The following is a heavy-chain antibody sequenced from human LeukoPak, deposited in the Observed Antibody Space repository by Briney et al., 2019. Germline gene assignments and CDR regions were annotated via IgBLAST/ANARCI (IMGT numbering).Heavy chain of an antibody. J-gene: IGHJ4*02. D-gene: IGHD3-22*01. V-gene: IGHV4-34*01. CDR2: INHSGST. CDR3: ARVQKRLSRTYYYESSGLDY. CDR1: GGSFSGYY. Sequence: SETLSLTCAVYGGSFSGYYWSWIRQPPGKGLEWIGEINHSGSTNYNPSLKSRVTISVDTSKNQFSLKLSSVTAADTAVYYCARVQKRLSRTYYYESSGLDYWGQGTLVTVSS.